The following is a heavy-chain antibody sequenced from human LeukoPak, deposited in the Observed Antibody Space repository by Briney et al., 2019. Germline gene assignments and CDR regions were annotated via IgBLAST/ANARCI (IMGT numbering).Heavy chain of an antibody. CDR2: IKSSGNTI. V-gene: IGHV3-11*01. Sequence: GGSLRLSCAASGFTFTDYYMSWIRQAPGKGLEWLSYIKSSGNTIYYADSVRGRFTISRDNSKNSLYLQMNSLRAEDTAVYFCARGSYHGSDIYYYSPPDYWGQGTLVTVSS. CDR3: ARGSYHGSDIYYYSPPDY. D-gene: IGHD3-10*01. CDR1: GFTFTDYY. J-gene: IGHJ4*02.